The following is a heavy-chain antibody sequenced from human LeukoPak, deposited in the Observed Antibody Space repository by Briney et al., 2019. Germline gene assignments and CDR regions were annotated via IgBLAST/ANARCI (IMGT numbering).Heavy chain of an antibody. CDR1: GGSITSYY. V-gene: IGHV4-59*08. CDR2: LYYNGNT. CDR3: AKIPKGGDGLTSADQIYFDI. D-gene: IGHD2-21*01. Sequence: SETLSLTCTVSGGSITSYYWSWIRQPPGKGLEWIGYLYYNGNTNNNPSLKSRVTMSVDTSNNQFSLRLSSVTAADTAVYYCAKIPKGGDGLTSADQIYFDIWGRGALVIVSS. J-gene: IGHJ2*01.